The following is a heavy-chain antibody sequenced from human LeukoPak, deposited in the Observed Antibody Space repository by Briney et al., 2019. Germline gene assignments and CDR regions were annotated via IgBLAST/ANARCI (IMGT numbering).Heavy chain of an antibody. J-gene: IGHJ4*02. CDR3: AREGIAAAGHAYDY. V-gene: IGHV1-2*02. D-gene: IGHD6-13*01. CDR1: GYTFTGYY. Sequence: ASVKVSCKASGYTFTGYYMHWVRQAPGQGLEWMGWINPNSGGTNYAQRFQGRVTMTRDTSISTAYMELSRLRSDDTAVYYCAREGIAAAGHAYDYWGQGTLVTVSS. CDR2: INPNSGGT.